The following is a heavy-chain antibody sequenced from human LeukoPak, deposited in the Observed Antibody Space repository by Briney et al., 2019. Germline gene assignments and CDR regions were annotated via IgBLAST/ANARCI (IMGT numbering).Heavy chain of an antibody. CDR3: AKVSAAAGMSLYYFDY. J-gene: IGHJ4*02. V-gene: IGHV3-23*01. D-gene: IGHD6-13*01. CDR1: GFTFSSYA. Sequence: GGSLRLSCAASGFTFSSYAMSWDRQAPGKGLEWVSAISGSGGSTYYADSVKGGFTISRDNSKNTLYLQMNSLRAEDTAVYYCAKVSAAAGMSLYYFDYWGQGTLVTVSS. CDR2: ISGSGGST.